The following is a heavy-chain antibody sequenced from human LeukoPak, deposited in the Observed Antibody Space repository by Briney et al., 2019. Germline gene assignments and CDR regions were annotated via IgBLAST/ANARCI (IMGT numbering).Heavy chain of an antibody. V-gene: IGHV3-23*01. CDR2: ISTSGDNT. CDR3: VRVGTDSIGSYPDY. D-gene: IGHD3-22*01. J-gene: IGHJ4*02. Sequence: PGGSLRLSCAASGFTFSSYAMTWVRQAPGKGLEWVSAISTSGDNTYYADSVRGRFTISRDNSKNTLYLQMNSLRAEDTAIYYCVRVGTDSIGSYPDYWGQGTLVTVTS. CDR1: GFTFSSYA.